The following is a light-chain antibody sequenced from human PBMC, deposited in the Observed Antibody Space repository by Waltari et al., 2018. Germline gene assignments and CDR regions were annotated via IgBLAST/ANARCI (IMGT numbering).Light chain of an antibody. CDR2: ATS. CDR3: QQYNNWPL. Sequence: ELVMTQSPATLSVSPGERATLSCRASQSVGSDFAWYQQKPGQAPRLLIYATSTRATGIPARFSGSGSGTEFTLTITSLQSEDFAVYYCQQYNNWPLFGPGTKVDIK. CDR1: QSVGSD. V-gene: IGKV3-15*01. J-gene: IGKJ3*01.